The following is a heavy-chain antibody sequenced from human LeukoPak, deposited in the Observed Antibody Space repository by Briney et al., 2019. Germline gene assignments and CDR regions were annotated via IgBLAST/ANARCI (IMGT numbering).Heavy chain of an antibody. CDR3: ARLYDFWSGYYYLDY. D-gene: IGHD3-3*01. V-gene: IGHV4-59*08. CDR1: GGSFSGYY. CDR2: IYYSGST. J-gene: IGHJ4*02. Sequence: SETLSLTCAVYGGSFSGYYWSWIRQPPGKGLEWIGYIYYSGSTNYNPSLKSRVTISVDTSKNQFSLKLSSVTAADTAVYYCARLYDFWSGYYYLDYWGQGTLATVSS.